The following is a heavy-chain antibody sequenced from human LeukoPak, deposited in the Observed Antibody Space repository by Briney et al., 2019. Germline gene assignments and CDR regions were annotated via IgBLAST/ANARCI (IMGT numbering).Heavy chain of an antibody. CDR2: ISGSGANT. CDR3: AKEFVAAVGHYFDY. Sequence: ISGSGANTYYADSVKGRFTISRDNSKNTLSLQLNSLRVEDTAVYYCAKEFVAAVGHYFDYWGQGTLVTVPS. D-gene: IGHD6-13*01. V-gene: IGHV3-23*01. J-gene: IGHJ4*02.